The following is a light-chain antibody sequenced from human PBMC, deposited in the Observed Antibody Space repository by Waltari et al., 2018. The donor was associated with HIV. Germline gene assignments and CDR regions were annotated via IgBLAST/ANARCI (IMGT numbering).Light chain of an antibody. CDR2: DAS. Sequence: DIQMTQSPSPLSASVGDRVSITCRASQTVTNKVNWYQQKPGKAPEVLIYDASTLQSGVPSRFRGGGSGTDFTLTITSLQPDDFATYFCQQSYTSPRTFGQGTKVEIK. CDR1: QTVTNK. J-gene: IGKJ1*01. V-gene: IGKV1-39*01. CDR3: QQSYTSPRT.